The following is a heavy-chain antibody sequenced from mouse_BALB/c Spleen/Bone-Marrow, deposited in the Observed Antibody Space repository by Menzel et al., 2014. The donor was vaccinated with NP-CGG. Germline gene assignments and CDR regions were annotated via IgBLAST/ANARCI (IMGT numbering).Heavy chain of an antibody. CDR1: GDSITSGY. CDR2: ISYSGST. D-gene: IGHD2-10*02. Sequence: EVKLVESGPSLVKPSQTLSLTCSVTGDSITSGYWNWIRKFPGNKLEYMGYISYSGSTYYNPSLKSRISITRDTSKNQYYLQLNSVTTEDTATYYCARWGGYGNYDAMDYWGQGTSVTVPS. V-gene: IGHV3-8*02. J-gene: IGHJ4*01. CDR3: ARWGGYGNYDAMDY.